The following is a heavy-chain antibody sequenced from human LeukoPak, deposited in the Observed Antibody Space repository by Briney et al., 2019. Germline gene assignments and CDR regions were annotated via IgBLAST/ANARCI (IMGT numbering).Heavy chain of an antibody. J-gene: IGHJ6*04. CDR3: ARDDGDV. Sequence: GGSLRLSCVSSGFTFSNYWMKWVRQAPGKGLEWVASINEDGSGKFSVGSVKDRITISRDNTRNSLDLQINSLTVEDTAIYYCARDDGDVWGTGTTVTVSP. V-gene: IGHV3-7*01. CDR2: INEDGSGK. CDR1: GFTFSNYW.